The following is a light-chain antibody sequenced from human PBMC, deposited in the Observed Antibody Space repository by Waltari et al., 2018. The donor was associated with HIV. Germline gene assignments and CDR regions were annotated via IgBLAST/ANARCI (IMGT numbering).Light chain of an antibody. CDR2: DAS. Sequence: EIVLTQSPGTLSLSLGERATLSCRASQSVNNYLAWYQKRPGQGPRLLFYDASNRATGIPGRFSGSGSGTDFTLTISSLESEDFAVYYCQQRSNWPAITFGQGTRLEL. CDR1: QSVNNY. V-gene: IGKV3-11*01. CDR3: QQRSNWPAIT. J-gene: IGKJ5*01.